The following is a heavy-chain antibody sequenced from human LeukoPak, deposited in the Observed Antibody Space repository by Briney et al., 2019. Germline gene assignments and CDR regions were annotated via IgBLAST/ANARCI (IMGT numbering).Heavy chain of an antibody. Sequence: KSSETLSLTCAVYGGSFSGYYWSWIRQPPGKGLEWIGEINHSGSTNYNPSLKSRVTISVDTSKNQFSLKLSSVTAADTAVYYCARVPIGVGATSHFDYWGQGTLVTVSS. V-gene: IGHV4-34*01. J-gene: IGHJ4*02. CDR3: ARVPIGVGATSHFDY. CDR2: INHSGST. D-gene: IGHD1-26*01. CDR1: GGSFSGYY.